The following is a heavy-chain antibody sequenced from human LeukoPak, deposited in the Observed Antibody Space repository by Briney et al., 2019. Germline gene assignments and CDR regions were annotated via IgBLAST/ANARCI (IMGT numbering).Heavy chain of an antibody. D-gene: IGHD3-22*01. Sequence: ASVKVSCKACGGTISSYAISWVRQAPGQGLEWMGGIIPIFGTANYAQKFQGRVTITADKSTSTAYMELSSLRSEDTAVYYCAREFIGGYDSSGYYYGGYFDYWGQGTLVTVSS. CDR1: GGTISSYA. CDR2: IIPIFGTA. CDR3: AREFIGGYDSSGYYYGGYFDY. V-gene: IGHV1-69*06. J-gene: IGHJ4*02.